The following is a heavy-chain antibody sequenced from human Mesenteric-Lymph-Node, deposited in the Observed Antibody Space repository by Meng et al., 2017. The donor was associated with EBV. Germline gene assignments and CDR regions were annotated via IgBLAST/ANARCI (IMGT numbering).Heavy chain of an antibody. J-gene: IGHJ5*02. D-gene: IGHD3-22*01. V-gene: IGHV4-39*01. CDR2: IYYTGTT. CDR3: ATESQYYDGSDYP. CDR1: GGSISSSSYY. Sequence: QLHLQEAGPGLVKPSETLSLTCTVSGGSISSSSYYWAWIRQPPGKGLEWIGSIYYTGTTYYNPSLKSRVTISVDASKNQFSLKLSSVTAADTAVYYCATESQYYDGSDYPWGQGTLVTVSS.